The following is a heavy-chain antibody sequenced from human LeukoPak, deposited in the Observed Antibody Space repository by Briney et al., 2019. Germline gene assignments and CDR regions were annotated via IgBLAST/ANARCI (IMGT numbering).Heavy chain of an antibody. Sequence: GGSLRLSCAASGFTFSSYSMNWVRQAPGKGLEWVSCISGSSSTIYYADSVKGRFTISRDNAKNSLYLQMNSLRDEDTAVYYCAREQYCGGDCYNAGSDYWGQGTLVTVSS. CDR2: ISGSSSTI. V-gene: IGHV3-48*02. CDR1: GFTFSSYS. D-gene: IGHD2-21*01. J-gene: IGHJ4*02. CDR3: AREQYCGGDCYNAGSDY.